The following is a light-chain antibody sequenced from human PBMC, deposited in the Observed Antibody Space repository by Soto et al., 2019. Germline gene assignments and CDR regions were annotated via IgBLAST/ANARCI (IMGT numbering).Light chain of an antibody. CDR1: QSVSSSY. CDR3: QQYGSSPPIT. J-gene: IGKJ3*01. V-gene: IGKV3-20*01. CDR2: GAS. Sequence: EMVLTQSPGTLSLSPGERATLSCRASQSVSSSYLAWFQQKPGQAPRLLIYGASSRATGIPDRFSGSGSGTDFTLTISRLEPEDFAVYYCQQYGSSPPITCRPGTKVDIK.